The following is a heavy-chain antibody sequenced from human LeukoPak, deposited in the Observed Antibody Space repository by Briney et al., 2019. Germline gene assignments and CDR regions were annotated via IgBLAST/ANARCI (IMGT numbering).Heavy chain of an antibody. V-gene: IGHV7-4-1*02. D-gene: IGHD6-6*01. CDR2: INTNTGNP. CDR1: GYTFTSYA. CDR3: ARDRIYRIAARNNWFDP. J-gene: IGHJ5*02. Sequence: ASVKVSCKASGYTFTSYAVNWVRQAPGQGLEWMGWINTNTGNPTYAQGFTGRFVFSLDTSVSTAYLQISSLKAEDTAVYYCARDRIYRIAARNNWFDPWGQGTLVTVSS.